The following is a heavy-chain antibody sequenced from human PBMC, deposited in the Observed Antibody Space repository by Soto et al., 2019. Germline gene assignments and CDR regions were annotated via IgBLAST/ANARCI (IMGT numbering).Heavy chain of an antibody. CDR2: INHSGST. V-gene: IGHV4-34*01. D-gene: IGHD2-8*02. CDR1: GGSFSGYY. J-gene: IGHJ4*02. CDR3: ARDKITGPFDY. Sequence: SETLSLTCAVYGGSFSGYYWTWIRQPPGAGLEWIGEINHSGSTNYNPSLKSRVTISVDTSKNQFSLKLTSVTAADTAVYYCARDKITGPFDYWGQGTLVTVSS.